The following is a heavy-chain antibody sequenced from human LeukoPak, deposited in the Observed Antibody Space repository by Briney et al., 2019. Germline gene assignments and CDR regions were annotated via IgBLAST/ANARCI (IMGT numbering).Heavy chain of an antibody. CDR3: ARGLGSYRTNWFDP. CDR1: GDSISSGDYY. CDR2: IYTSGST. J-gene: IGHJ5*02. V-gene: IGHV4-61*02. D-gene: IGHD1-26*01. Sequence: PSETLSLTCTVSGDSISSGDYYWSWIRQPAGKGLEWIGRIYTSGSTNYNPSLKSRVTISVDTSKNQFSLKLSSVTAADTAVYYCARGLGSYRTNWFDPWGQGTLVTVSS.